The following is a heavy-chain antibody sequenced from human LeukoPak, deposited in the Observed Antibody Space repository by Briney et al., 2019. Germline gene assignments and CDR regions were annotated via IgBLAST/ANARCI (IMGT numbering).Heavy chain of an antibody. CDR1: GGSISSSSYY. J-gene: IGHJ4*02. CDR2: IYYSGST. V-gene: IGHV4-39*01. Sequence: SETLSLTCTVSGGSISSSSYYWGWIRQPPGKGLEWIGSIYYSGSTYYNPSLKSRVTISVDTSKNQFSLKLSSVTAADTAVYYCARVVVGATSTSGLHFDYWGQGTLVTVSS. D-gene: IGHD1-26*01. CDR3: ARVVVGATSTSGLHFDY.